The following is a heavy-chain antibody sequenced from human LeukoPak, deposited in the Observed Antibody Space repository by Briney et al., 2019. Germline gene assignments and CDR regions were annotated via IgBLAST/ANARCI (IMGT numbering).Heavy chain of an antibody. CDR2: ISYDGSKN. V-gene: IGHV3-30*01. CDR3: ASPHYYDSRGP. J-gene: IGHJ5*02. D-gene: IGHD3-22*01. Sequence: GGSLRLSCAASGFTFSSYAMDWVRQAPGKGLEWVAAISYDGSKNHYADSVEGRFTISRDNSKNTLYLQMNSLRAEDTAVYYCASPHYYDSRGPWGQGTLVTVSS. CDR1: GFTFSSYA.